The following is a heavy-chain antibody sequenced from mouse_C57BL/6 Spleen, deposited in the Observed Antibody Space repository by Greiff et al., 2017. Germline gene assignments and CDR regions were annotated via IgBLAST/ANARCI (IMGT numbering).Heavy chain of an antibody. J-gene: IGHJ2*01. V-gene: IGHV1-15*01. CDR2: IDPETGGT. CDR1: GYTFTDYE. D-gene: IGHD4-1*01. CDR3: SREGANGGLDY. Sequence: QVQLQQSGAELVRPGASVTLSCKASGYTFTDYEMHWVKQTPVHGLEWIGAIDPETGGTAYNQKFKGKAILTADKSSSTAYMELRSLTSEDSAVYYRSREGANGGLDYWGQGTTLTVSS.